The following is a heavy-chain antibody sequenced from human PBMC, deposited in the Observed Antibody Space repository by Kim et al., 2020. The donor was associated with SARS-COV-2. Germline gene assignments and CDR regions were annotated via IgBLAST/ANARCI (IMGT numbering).Heavy chain of an antibody. CDR3: AKEPSYDILTDNAFDI. CDR1: GFTFSSYG. D-gene: IGHD3-9*01. V-gene: IGHV3-23*01. CDR2: ISCSGSNT. J-gene: IGHJ3*02. Sequence: GGSLRLSCAASGFTFSSYGMNWVRQAPGKGLEWVSAISCSGSNTYYADSVKGRFTISRDNSKNTLYLQMNSLRAEDTAVYYCAKEPSYDILTDNAFDIWGEGTMVTASS.